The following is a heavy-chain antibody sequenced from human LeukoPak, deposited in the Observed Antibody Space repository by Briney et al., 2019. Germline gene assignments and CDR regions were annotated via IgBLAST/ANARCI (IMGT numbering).Heavy chain of an antibody. V-gene: IGHV3-7*03. CDR2: IKKDGSQK. J-gene: IGHJ5*02. Sequence: GGSLRLSCTASGFTFADYLMSWVRQAPGKGPEWVASIKKDGSQKYYVDSVKGRFTISRDNAQNSLYLQMNSLRVEDTAIYSCARVGWELLNLHFDPWGQGTLVTVSS. CDR1: GFTFADYL. D-gene: IGHD1-26*01. CDR3: ARVGWELLNLHFDP.